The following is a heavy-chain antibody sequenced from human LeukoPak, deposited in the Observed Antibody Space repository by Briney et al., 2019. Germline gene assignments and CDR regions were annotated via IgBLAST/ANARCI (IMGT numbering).Heavy chain of an antibody. J-gene: IGHJ5*02. CDR1: GGTFSSYT. V-gene: IGHV1-69*02. CDR3: ARVQSRSPGWFDP. Sequence: SVKVSCKASGGTFSSYTISWVRQAPGQGLEWMGRIIPILGIANYAQKFQGRVTITADKSTSTAYMELSSLRSEDTAVYYCARVQSRSPGWFDPWGQGTLVTVSP. CDR2: IIPILGIA.